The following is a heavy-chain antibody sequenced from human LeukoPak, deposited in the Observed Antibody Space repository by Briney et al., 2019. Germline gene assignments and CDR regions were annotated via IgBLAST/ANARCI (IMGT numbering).Heavy chain of an antibody. V-gene: IGHV1-69*13. CDR3: AREYSGANTMIVDY. J-gene: IGHJ4*02. D-gene: IGHD1-26*01. CDR2: IIPIFGTA. CDR1: GGTFSSYA. Sequence: SVKVSCKASGGTFSSYAISWVRQAPGQGLEWMGGIIPIFGTANYAQKFQGRVTITADESTSTAYMELSSLRSEDTAVYYCAREYSGANTMIVDYWGQGTLVTVSS.